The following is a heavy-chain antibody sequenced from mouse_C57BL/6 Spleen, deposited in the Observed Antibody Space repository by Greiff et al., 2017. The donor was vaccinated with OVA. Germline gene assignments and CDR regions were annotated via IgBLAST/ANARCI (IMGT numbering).Heavy chain of an antibody. Sequence: QVQLQQSGPELVKPGASVKISCKASGYAFSSSWMNWVKQRPGKGLEWIGRIYPGDGDTNYNGKFKGKATLTADNSSSTAYMQLSSLTSEESAVYFCAREGVITTVVAWDYYAMDYWGQGTSVTVSS. J-gene: IGHJ4*01. CDR1: GYAFSSSW. CDR2: IYPGDGDT. D-gene: IGHD1-1*01. V-gene: IGHV1-82*01. CDR3: AREGVITTVVAWDYYAMDY.